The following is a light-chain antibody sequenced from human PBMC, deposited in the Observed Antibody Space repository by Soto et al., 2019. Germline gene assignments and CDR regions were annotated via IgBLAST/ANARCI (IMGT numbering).Light chain of an antibody. J-gene: IGKJ5*01. CDR2: AAS. V-gene: IGKV1-39*01. CDR1: QSISSY. CDR3: QQSYSTPIT. Sequence: DIQMTQSPSSLSASVGDRFTITCLSSQSISSYLNWYQQKPGKAPKLLIYAASSLQGGVPSRFSGSGSGTDFTLTISSLQPEDFATYYCQQSYSTPITFGQGTRLEIK.